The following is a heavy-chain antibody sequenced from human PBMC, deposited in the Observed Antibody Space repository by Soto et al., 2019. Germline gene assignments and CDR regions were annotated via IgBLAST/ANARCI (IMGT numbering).Heavy chain of an antibody. J-gene: IGHJ4*02. CDR2: VYYNGDT. Sequence: QVQLQESVPGLVKPSETLSLTCTVSGGSTHSYYWAWIRQPPGKGLEWMGYVYYNGDTNYNPSLKSRVTISVDASKIQFSLKLTSVTPADTAVYFCARGHGHGGSSFDFWGQGTLVTVSS. CDR3: ARGHGHGGSSFDF. V-gene: IGHV4-59*01. CDR1: GGSTHSYY. D-gene: IGHD2-15*01.